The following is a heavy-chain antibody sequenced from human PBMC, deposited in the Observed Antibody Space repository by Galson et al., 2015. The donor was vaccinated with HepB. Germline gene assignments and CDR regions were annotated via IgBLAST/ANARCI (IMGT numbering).Heavy chain of an antibody. CDR1: GFTFSDYY. J-gene: IGHJ6*02. CDR2: ISSSSSYT. CDR3: ARDEYYYGSGSYYGGGMDV. V-gene: IGHV3-11*06. D-gene: IGHD3-10*01. Sequence: LRLSCAASGFTFSDYYMSWIRQAPGKGLEWVSYISSSSSYTNYADSVKGRFTISRDNAKNSLYLQMNSLRAEDTAVYYCARDEYYYGSGSYYGGGMDVWGQGTTVTVSS.